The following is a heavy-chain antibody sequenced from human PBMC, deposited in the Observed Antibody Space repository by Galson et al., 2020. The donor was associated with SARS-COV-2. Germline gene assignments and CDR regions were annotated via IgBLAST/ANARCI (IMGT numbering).Heavy chain of an antibody. V-gene: IGHV4-39*01. CDR2: IYYSGNT. Sequence: SETLSLTCNVSGGSISSSSYYWGWIRQPPGKGLEWIGSIYYSGNTYYNPSLKSRVTISVDTSKNQFSLKLSSVTAADTAVYHCARHDKRIIGWFDPWGQGTLVIVSS. CDR3: ARHDKRIIGWFDP. J-gene: IGHJ5*02. CDR1: GGSISSSSYY. D-gene: IGHD2-15*01.